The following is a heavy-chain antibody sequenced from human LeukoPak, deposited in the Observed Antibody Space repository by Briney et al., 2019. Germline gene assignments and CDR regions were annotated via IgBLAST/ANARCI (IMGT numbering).Heavy chain of an antibody. CDR2: IYYSGST. J-gene: IGHJ6*03. Sequence: PSETLSLTCTVSGGSISSYYWSWIRQPPGKGLEWIGYIYYSGSTNYNPSLKSRVTISVDTSKNQFSLKLSSVTAADTAVYYCARASYYDDYYYYYMDVWGKGTTVTVSS. CDR3: ARASYYDDYYYYYMDV. CDR1: GGSISSYY. V-gene: IGHV4-59*01. D-gene: IGHD3-3*01.